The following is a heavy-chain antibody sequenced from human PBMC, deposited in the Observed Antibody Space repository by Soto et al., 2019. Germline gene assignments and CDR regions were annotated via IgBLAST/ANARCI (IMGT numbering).Heavy chain of an antibody. J-gene: IGHJ3*02. V-gene: IGHV1-2*04. CDR1: GYNFTGYY. CDR2: INPNSGGT. D-gene: IGHD3-10*01. CDR3: PRVRRDRGADALDT. Sequence: SGSVKVSCKASGYNFTGYYMHWVRQAPGQGLEWMGWINPNSGGTNYAQKFQGWVTMTRDTSISTAYMELSRLRSDDTAVYYCPRVRRDRGADALDTWGQGTMVTVSS.